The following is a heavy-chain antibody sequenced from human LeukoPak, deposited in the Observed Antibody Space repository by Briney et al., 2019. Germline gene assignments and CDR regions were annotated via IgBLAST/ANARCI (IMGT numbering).Heavy chain of an antibody. CDR1: GFTFSSFG. J-gene: IGHJ3*02. CDR3: ARGFTISDAFDI. Sequence: PGGSLRLSCAASGFTFSSFGMSWVRQAPGKGLEWVSTISGSGSIIDYADSVKGRFTFSRDNSRNMVYLQMNSLRAEDTAVYYCARGFTISDAFDIWGQGTMVTVSS. CDR2: ISGSGSII. D-gene: IGHD3-9*01. V-gene: IGHV3-23*01.